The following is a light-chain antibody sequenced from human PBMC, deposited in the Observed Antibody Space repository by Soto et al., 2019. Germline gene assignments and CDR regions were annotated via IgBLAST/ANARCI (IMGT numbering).Light chain of an antibody. J-gene: IGKJ1*01. CDR1: QTISSW. V-gene: IGKV1-5*03. CDR2: KAS. CDR3: QHYNSYSEA. Sequence: DIQMTQSPSTLSGSVGDRVTITCRASQTISSWLAWYQQKPGKAPKPPIYKASTLKSGVPSRFSGSGSGTEFTLTISSLQPDDFATYYCQHYNSYSEAFGQGTKVDIK.